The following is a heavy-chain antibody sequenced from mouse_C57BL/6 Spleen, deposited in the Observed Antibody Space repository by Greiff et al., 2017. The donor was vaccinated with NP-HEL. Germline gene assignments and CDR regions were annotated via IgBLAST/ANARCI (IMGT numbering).Heavy chain of an antibody. CDR2: ISSGSSTI. V-gene: IGHV5-17*01. CDR3: ARTHYYGSSYGFAY. Sequence: EVKLQESGGGLVKPGGSLKLSCAASGFTFSDYGMHWVRQAPEKGLEWVAYISSGSSTIYYADTVKGRFTISRDNAKNTLFLQMTSLRSEDTAMYYCARTHYYGSSYGFAYWGQGTLVTVSA. J-gene: IGHJ3*01. D-gene: IGHD1-1*01. CDR1: GFTFSDYG.